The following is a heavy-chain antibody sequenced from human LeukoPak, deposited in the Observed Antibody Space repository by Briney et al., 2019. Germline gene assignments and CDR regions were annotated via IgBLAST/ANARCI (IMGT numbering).Heavy chain of an antibody. Sequence: GASVKVSCKASVGTFSNYAISWVRQAPGQRLEWMGGIIPIFGTANYAQKFQGRVTITADESTGTAYMGLNSLRSEDTAMYYCARDSSIAGSVHGEPFDYWGQGTLVTVSS. V-gene: IGHV1-69*13. D-gene: IGHD1-26*01. CDR3: ARDSSIAGSVHGEPFDY. CDR1: VGTFSNYA. CDR2: IIPIFGTA. J-gene: IGHJ4*02.